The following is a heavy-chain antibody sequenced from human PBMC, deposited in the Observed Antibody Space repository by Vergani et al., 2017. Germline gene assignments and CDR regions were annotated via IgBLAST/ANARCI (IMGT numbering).Heavy chain of an antibody. CDR1: GFTFSSYA. J-gene: IGHJ4*02. D-gene: IGHD6-19*01. V-gene: IGHV3-23*01. CDR3: ARESGIAVAGFDY. Sequence: EVQLLESGGGLVQPGGSLRLSCAASGFTFSSYAMSWVRRAPGKGLEWVSAISGSGGSTYYADSVKGRFTISRDNSKNTLYLQMNSLRAEDTAVYYCARESGIAVAGFDYWGQGTLVTVSS. CDR2: ISGSGGST.